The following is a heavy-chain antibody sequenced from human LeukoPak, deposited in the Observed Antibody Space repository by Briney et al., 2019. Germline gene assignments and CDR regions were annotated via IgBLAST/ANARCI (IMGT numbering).Heavy chain of an antibody. CDR1: GFTFTSSA. D-gene: IGHD3-22*01. CDR3: AADKKSSGFDDAFDI. V-gene: IGHV1-58*02. J-gene: IGHJ3*02. CDR2: IVVGSGKK. Sequence: SVKVSCKASGFTFTSSAMQWVRQARGQRLEWIGWIVVGSGKKNYAQKFQERVTITRDMSTSTAYMELSSLRSEDTAVYYCAADKKSSGFDDAFDICGQGTMVTVSS.